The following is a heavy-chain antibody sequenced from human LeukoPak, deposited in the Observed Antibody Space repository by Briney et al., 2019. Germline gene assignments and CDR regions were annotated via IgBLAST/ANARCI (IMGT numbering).Heavy chain of an antibody. D-gene: IGHD5-18*01. CDR1: GGGGSISSHY. J-gene: IGHJ4*02. CDR3: ARGDSYGLFDY. Sequence: SETLTLTCTVSGGGGSISSHYWSWIRQPAGKGLEWIGRIYFTGTITYNPSLESRVTMSIDTSKNQFSLKLSSVTAADTAVYYCARGDSYGLFDYWGQGTLVTVSS. CDR2: IYFTGTI. V-gene: IGHV4-4*07.